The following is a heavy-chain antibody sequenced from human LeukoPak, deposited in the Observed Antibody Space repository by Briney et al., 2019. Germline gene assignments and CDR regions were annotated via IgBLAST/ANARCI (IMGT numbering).Heavy chain of an antibody. CDR2: INTSSGGA. Sequence: ASVKLSCKASGYSFTTYLIHWVRQARGQGLEWMGEINTSSGGASYAQKFQGRVTMTRDTSTSTVYMELSSLRSEDTALYLCARDPANGKPDAFDIWGQGTMVTVSS. CDR3: ARDPANGKPDAFDI. D-gene: IGHD1-26*01. CDR1: GYSFTTYL. V-gene: IGHV1-46*01. J-gene: IGHJ3*02.